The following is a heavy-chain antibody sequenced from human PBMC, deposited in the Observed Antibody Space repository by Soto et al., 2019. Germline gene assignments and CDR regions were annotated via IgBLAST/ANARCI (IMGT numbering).Heavy chain of an antibody. V-gene: IGHV3-30*18. Sequence: ESGGGVVQPGRSLRLSCAASGFTFSNYGMHWVRQAPGKGLEWVAVISYDGSNKYNADSVKGQLTISRDNSKNTLYLQMNSLRAEDTAVYYCAKDLEKWRRYRWFDPWGQGTLVIVSS. CDR3: AKDLEKWRRYRWFDP. CDR2: ISYDGSNK. CDR1: GFTFSNYG. D-gene: IGHD1-1*01. J-gene: IGHJ5*02.